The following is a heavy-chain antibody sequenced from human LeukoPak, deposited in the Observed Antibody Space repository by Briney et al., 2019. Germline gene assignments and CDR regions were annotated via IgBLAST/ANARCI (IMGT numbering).Heavy chain of an antibody. V-gene: IGHV3-74*01. J-gene: IGHJ6*02. CDR2: IKSDGSST. Sequence: PGGSLRLSCAASGFTFSSYWMHWVRQAPGKGLVWVSRIKSDGSSTSYADSVKGRFTISRDNAKNTPYLQMNSLRAEDTAVYYCARAYGMDVWGQGTTVTVSS. CDR1: GFTFSSYW. CDR3: ARAYGMDV.